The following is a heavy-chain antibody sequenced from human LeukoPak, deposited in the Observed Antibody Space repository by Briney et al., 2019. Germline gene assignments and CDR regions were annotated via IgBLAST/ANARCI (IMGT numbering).Heavy chain of an antibody. CDR3: ARGRGGTSDYYPFYFDY. D-gene: IGHD3-3*01. J-gene: IGHJ4*02. Sequence: ASVKVSCKASGYTFTSYYMHWVRQAPGQGLEWMGIINPSGGSTSYAQKFQGRVTMTRDTSTSTVYVELSSLRSEDTAVYYCARGRGGTSDYYPFYFDYWGQGALVMVSS. CDR1: GYTFTSYY. CDR2: INPSGGST. V-gene: IGHV1-46*01.